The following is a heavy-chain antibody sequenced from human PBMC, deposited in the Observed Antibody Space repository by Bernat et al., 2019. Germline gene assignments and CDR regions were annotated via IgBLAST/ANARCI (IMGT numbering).Heavy chain of an antibody. D-gene: IGHD6-13*01. CDR2: IKSETDGGTT. V-gene: IGHV3-15*07. CDR3: TTDRSSSWLLGY. J-gene: IGHJ4*02. CDR1: DFTFTNAW. Sequence: EVQLVESGGGLIEPGGSLRLSCAVSDFTFTNAWMNWVRQAPGKGLEWVGRIKSETDGGTTDYAAPVKGRFTISRDDSKNTLYLQMNSLKTEDTAVYYCTTDRSSSWLLGYWGQGTLVTVSS.